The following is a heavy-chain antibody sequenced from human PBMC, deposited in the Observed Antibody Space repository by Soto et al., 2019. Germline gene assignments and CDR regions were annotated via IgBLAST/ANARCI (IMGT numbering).Heavy chain of an antibody. J-gene: IGHJ6*03. CDR2: ISAYNGNT. D-gene: IGHD3-16*02. Sequence: ASVKVSCKASGYTFTSYGISWVRQAPGQGLEWMGWISAYNGNTNYAQKLQGRVTMTTDTSTSTAYMELRSLRSDDTAVYYCAKDCCDYIWGSYRYTGLYYMDVWGKGTTVTVSS. V-gene: IGHV1-18*01. CDR3: AKDCCDYIWGSYRYTGLYYMDV. CDR1: GYTFTSYG.